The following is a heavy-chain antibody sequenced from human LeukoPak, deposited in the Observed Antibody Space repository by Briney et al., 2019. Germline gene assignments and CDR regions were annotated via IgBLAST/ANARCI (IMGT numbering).Heavy chain of an antibody. V-gene: IGHV4-38-2*02. Sequence: NPSETLSLTCTVSGYSISSGYYWGWIRQPPGKGLEWIGVYHVGTTDYNPSLKSRVTISVDGSKNQMSLTLSSVAAEDTAVYYCARVPTVTFFDYWGQGTLVTVSS. CDR3: ARVPTVTFFDY. J-gene: IGHJ4*02. D-gene: IGHD4-17*01. CDR1: GYSISSGYY. CDR2: VYHVGTT.